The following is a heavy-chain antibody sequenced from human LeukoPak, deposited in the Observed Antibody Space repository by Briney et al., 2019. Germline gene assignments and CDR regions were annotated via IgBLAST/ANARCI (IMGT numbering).Heavy chain of an antibody. CDR2: INHSGST. V-gene: IGHV4-34*01. J-gene: IGHJ5*02. Sequence: ASETLSLTCAVYGGSLSGYYWSWIRQPPGKGLEWIGEINHSGSTNYNPSLKSRVTISVDTSKNQFSLKLSSVTAADTAVYYCARGLGRVTTVIRGFDPWGQGTLVTVSS. D-gene: IGHD4-17*01. CDR1: GGSLSGYY. CDR3: ARGLGRVTTVIRGFDP.